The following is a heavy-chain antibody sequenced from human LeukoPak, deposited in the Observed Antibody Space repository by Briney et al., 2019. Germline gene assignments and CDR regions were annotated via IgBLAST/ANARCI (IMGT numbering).Heavy chain of an antibody. CDR3: ARHRGIAAHCFDY. CDR2: IYYSGST. J-gene: IGHJ4*02. Sequence: KPSETLSLTCTVSGGSISSSSYYWGWIRQPPGKGLEWIGSIYYSGSTYYSPSLKSRVTISVDTSKNQFSLKLSSVTAADTAVYYCARHRGIAAHCFDYWGQGTLVTVSS. D-gene: IGHD6-13*01. CDR1: GGSISSSSYY. V-gene: IGHV4-39*01.